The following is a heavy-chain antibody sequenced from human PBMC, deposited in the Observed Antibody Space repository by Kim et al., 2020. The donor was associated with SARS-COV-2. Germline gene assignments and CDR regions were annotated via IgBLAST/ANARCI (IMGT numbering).Heavy chain of an antibody. CDR3: AKESGSGSYYAWTYYYYGMDV. CDR2: ISYDGSNK. CDR1: GFTFSSYG. Sequence: GGSLRLSCAASGFTFSSYGMHWVRQAPGKGLEWAVISYDGSNKYYADSVKGRFTISRDNSKNTLYLQMNSLRAEDTAVYYCAKESGSGSYYAWTYYYYGMDVWGQGTTVTVSS. J-gene: IGHJ6*02. V-gene: IGHV3-30*18. D-gene: IGHD3-10*01.